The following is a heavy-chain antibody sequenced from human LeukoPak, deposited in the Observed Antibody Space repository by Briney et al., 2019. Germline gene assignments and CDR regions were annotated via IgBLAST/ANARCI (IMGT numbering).Heavy chain of an antibody. Sequence: SETLSLTCAVYGGSFSGYYWSWIRQPPGKGLEWIGEINHSGSTNYNPSLKSRVTISVDTSKNQLSLKLSSVTAADTAVYYCARLKYYYDSSGYRAEYFQHWGQGTLVTASS. D-gene: IGHD3-22*01. CDR2: INHSGST. CDR3: ARLKYYYDSSGYRAEYFQH. V-gene: IGHV4-34*01. J-gene: IGHJ1*01. CDR1: GGSFSGYY.